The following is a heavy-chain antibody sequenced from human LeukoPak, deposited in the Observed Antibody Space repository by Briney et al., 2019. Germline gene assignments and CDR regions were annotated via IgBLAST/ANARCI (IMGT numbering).Heavy chain of an antibody. CDR1: GYTFITYH. CDR2: IKPNVGTT. V-gene: IGHV1-46*01. J-gene: IGHJ4*02. D-gene: IGHD2-2*01. Sequence: ASVKVSCKTSGYTFITYHIRWVRQAPGQGLEWMGMIKPNVGTTHYAQKFQGRLTVTSDTSTSTVYMELGSLTSEDTAVYYCTRESDSTFYFDFWGQGTLVTVSS. CDR3: TRESDSTFYFDF.